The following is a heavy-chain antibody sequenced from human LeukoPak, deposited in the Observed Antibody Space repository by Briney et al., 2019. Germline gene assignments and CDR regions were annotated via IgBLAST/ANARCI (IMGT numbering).Heavy chain of an antibody. J-gene: IGHJ6*02. Sequence: GASVKVSCKASGYTFTSYAMNWVRQAPGQGLEWMGWINTNTGNPTYAQGFTGRFVFSLDTSVSTAYLQISSLKAEDTAVYYCARATRAGIAAAGPNYYYYGMDVWGQGTTVTVSS. V-gene: IGHV7-4-1*02. D-gene: IGHD6-13*01. CDR2: INTNTGNP. CDR1: GYTFTSYA. CDR3: ARATRAGIAAAGPNYYYYGMDV.